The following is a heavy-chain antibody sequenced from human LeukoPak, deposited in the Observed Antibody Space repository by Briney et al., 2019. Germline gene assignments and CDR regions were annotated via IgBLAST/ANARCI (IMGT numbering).Heavy chain of an antibody. V-gene: IGHV3-30*02. CDR1: GFTFSSYG. CDR3: AKDYYGSGSPIDY. D-gene: IGHD3-10*01. CDR2: IRYDGTNT. Sequence: PGGSLRLSCAASGFTFSSYGMHWVRQAPGKGLEWVAFIRYDGTNTYYADSVKGRLTISRDNSKNTLYLQMNSLRAEDTALYYCAKDYYGSGSPIDYWGQGPLVTVSS. J-gene: IGHJ4*02.